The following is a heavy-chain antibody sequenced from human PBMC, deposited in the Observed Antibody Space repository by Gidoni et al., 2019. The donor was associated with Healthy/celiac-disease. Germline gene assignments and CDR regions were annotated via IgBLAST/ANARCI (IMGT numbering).Heavy chain of an antibody. Sequence: EVQLVESGGGLVKPGGSLRLSCAASGLTSSSYGMIWGRQAPGKGLELVSSISISSSYIYYADSVKSRFTISRDNAKNSLYLQMNSLRAEDTAVYYCARAVAGTKGTFDYWGQGTLFTVSS. CDR3: ARAVAGTKGTFDY. V-gene: IGHV3-21*01. J-gene: IGHJ4*02. CDR1: GLTSSSYG. D-gene: IGHD6-19*01. CDR2: ISISSSYI.